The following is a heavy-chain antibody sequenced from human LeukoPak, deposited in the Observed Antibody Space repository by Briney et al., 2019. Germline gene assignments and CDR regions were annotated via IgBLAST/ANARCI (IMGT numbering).Heavy chain of an antibody. CDR1: GFTFSSYE. CDR2: IRYDGSNK. V-gene: IGHV3-30*02. D-gene: IGHD3-22*01. J-gene: IGHJ4*02. Sequence: GGSLRLSCAASGFTFSSYEMNWVRQAPGKGLEWVAFIRYDGSNKYYADSVKGRFTISRDNSKNTLNLQMSSLRAEDTAVYYCAKDPTHYRVWDYYETIGLSYWGQGTLVTVSS. CDR3: AKDPTHYRVWDYYETIGLSY.